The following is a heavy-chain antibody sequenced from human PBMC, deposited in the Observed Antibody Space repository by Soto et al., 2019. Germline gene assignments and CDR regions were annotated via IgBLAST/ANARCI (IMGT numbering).Heavy chain of an antibody. CDR2: ISGSGGST. V-gene: IGHV3-23*01. CDR3: AKDIIQWERTPQNFDY. D-gene: IGHD1-26*01. CDR1: GFTFSSYA. Sequence: VGSLRLSCAASGFTFSSYAMSWVRQAPGKGLEWVSAISGSGGSTYYADSVKGRFTISRDNSKNTLYLQMNSLRAEDTAVYYCAKDIIQWERTPQNFDYWGQGTLVTVS. J-gene: IGHJ4*02.